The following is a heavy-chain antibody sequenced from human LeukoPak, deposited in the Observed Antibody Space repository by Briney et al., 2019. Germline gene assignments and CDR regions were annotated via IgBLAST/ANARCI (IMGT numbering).Heavy chain of an antibody. Sequence: ASVKVSCKASGYTFTGYYMHWVRQAPGQGLEWMGWINPNSGGTNYAQKFQGRVTMTRDTSISTAYMELSRLRSDDTAVYYCAXXXXXAAAGTRYYYYMDVWGKGTTVTVSS. D-gene: IGHD6-13*01. CDR2: INPNSGGT. V-gene: IGHV1-2*02. CDR1: GYTFTGYY. J-gene: IGHJ6*03. CDR3: AXXXXXAAAGTRYYYYMDV.